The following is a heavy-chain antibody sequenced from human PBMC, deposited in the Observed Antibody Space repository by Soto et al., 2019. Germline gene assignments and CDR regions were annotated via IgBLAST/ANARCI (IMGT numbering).Heavy chain of an antibody. CDR3: ARDNNFFDSGSGVDY. V-gene: IGHV3-21*01. J-gene: IGHJ4*02. CDR2: ITSSSTYI. CDR1: GFSFSSYS. Sequence: EGQLVESGGGLVKPGGSLRLSCAASGFSFSSYSLNWVRQAPGKGLEWVSSITSSSTYIHYADSVKGRFTISRDNAKNSLYLQMNSLRAEDTAVYYCARDNNFFDSGSGVDYWGQGALVTVSS. D-gene: IGHD3-10*01.